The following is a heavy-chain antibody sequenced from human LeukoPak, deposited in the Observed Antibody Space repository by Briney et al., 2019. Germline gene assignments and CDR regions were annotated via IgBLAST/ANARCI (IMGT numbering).Heavy chain of an antibody. D-gene: IGHD6-19*01. V-gene: IGHV1-18*01. CDR2: ISAYYGNT. CDR1: GYTFTSYG. CDR3: ARRVAVARRDAFDI. Sequence: ASVKVSCKASGYTFTSYGISWVRQAPGQGLEWMGWISAYYGNTNYAQNLQGRVTMTTDTSTSTVYMELRSLRSDDTAVYYCARRVAVARRDAFDIWGQGTMVTVSS. J-gene: IGHJ3*02.